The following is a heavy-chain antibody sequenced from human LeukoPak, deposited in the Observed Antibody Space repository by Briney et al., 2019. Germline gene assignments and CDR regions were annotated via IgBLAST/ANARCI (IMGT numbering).Heavy chain of an antibody. Sequence: SETLSLTCTASGGSISSGSYYWSWIRQPAGKGLEWIGRIYTSGSTNYNPSLKSRVTISVDTSKNQFSLKLSSVTAADTAVYYCARVGYDFWSGQYNWFDPWGQGTLVTVSS. CDR3: ARVGYDFWSGQYNWFDP. D-gene: IGHD3-3*01. CDR1: GGSISSGSYY. CDR2: IYTSGST. J-gene: IGHJ5*02. V-gene: IGHV4-61*02.